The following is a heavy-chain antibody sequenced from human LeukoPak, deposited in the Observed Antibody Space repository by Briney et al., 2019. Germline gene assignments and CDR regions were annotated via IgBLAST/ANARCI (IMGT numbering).Heavy chain of an antibody. D-gene: IGHD5-12*01. V-gene: IGHV3-74*01. J-gene: IGHJ4*02. CDR3: ARGPSGWLPTGAYYFDY. Sequence: PGGSLRLSCAASGFTFSSYWMHWVRQAPGKGLVWVSRINSDGSSTSYADSVKGRFTISRDNAKNTLYLQMNSLRAEDTAVYYCARGPSGWLPTGAYYFDYWGQGTLVTVSS. CDR1: GFTFSSYW. CDR2: INSDGSST.